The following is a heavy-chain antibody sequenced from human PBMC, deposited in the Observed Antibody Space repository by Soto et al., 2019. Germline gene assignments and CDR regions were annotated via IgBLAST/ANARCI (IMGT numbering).Heavy chain of an antibody. CDR1: GYNFASYW. J-gene: IGHJ4*02. CDR3: ARASSHGWYQHFGY. V-gene: IGHV5-51*01. Sequence: PGESLKLSGKGSGYNFASYWLGRVRQRPGKGLERMGIIYPGDSDTRYSPSCEGHVTISSDKSTSTAYMRWSSLEDTCTAISPCARASSHGWYQHFGYWGQGTLVTASS. D-gene: IGHD6-19*01. CDR2: IYPGDSDT.